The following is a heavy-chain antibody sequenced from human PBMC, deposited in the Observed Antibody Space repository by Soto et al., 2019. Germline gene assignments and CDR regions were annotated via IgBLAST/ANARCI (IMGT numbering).Heavy chain of an antibody. Sequence: ASVKVSCKASGGTFSSYAISWVRQAPGQGLEWMGGIIPIFGTANYAQKFQGRVTITADESTSTAYMELSSLRSEDTAVYYCARSGCSGGSCYPPLDQFGPWGQGTLVTVSS. V-gene: IGHV1-69*13. D-gene: IGHD2-15*01. CDR3: ARSGCSGGSCYPPLDQFGP. CDR1: GGTFSSYA. CDR2: IIPIFGTA. J-gene: IGHJ5*02.